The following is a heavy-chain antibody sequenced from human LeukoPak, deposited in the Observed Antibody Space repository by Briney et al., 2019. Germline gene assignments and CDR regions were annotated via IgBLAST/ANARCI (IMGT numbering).Heavy chain of an antibody. CDR1: GGSFSGYY. Sequence: SETLSLTCAVYGGSFSGYYWSWIRQPPGKGLEWIGEINHSGSTNYNPSLKSRVTMSVDTSKNQFSLKLSSVTAADTAVYYCARVGRFCSSTSCSSYYFDYWGQGTLVTVSS. CDR2: INHSGST. CDR3: ARVGRFCSSTSCSSYYFDY. V-gene: IGHV4-34*01. J-gene: IGHJ4*02. D-gene: IGHD2-2*01.